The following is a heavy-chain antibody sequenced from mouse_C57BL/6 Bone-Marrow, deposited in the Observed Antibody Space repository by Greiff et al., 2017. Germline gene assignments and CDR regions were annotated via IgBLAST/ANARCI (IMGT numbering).Heavy chain of an antibody. CDR3: ARHHYGSRMDY. V-gene: IGHV1-61*01. CDR2: IYPSDSET. CDR1: GYTFTSYW. D-gene: IGHD1-1*01. J-gene: IGHJ4*01. Sequence: VQLQQPGAELVRPGSSVKLSCKASGYTFTSYWMDWVKQRPGQGLEWIGNIYPSDSETHYNQKFKDKATLTVDKSSSTAYMQLSSLTSEDSAVYYCARHHYGSRMDYWGQGTSVTVSS.